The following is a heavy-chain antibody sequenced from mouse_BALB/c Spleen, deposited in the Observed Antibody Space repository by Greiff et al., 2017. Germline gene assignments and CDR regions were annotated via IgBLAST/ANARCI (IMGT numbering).Heavy chain of an antibody. D-gene: IGHD2-4*01. J-gene: IGHJ3*01. Sequence: DVHLVESGGGLVKPGGSLKLSCAASGFTFSDYYMYWVRQTPEKRLEWVATISDGGSYTYYPDSVKGRFTISRDNAKNNLYLQMSSLKSEDTAMYYCARDGGTTMITTRFAYWGQGTLVTVSA. CDR3: ARDGGTTMITTRFAY. CDR1: GFTFSDYY. CDR2: ISDGGSYT. V-gene: IGHV5-4*02.